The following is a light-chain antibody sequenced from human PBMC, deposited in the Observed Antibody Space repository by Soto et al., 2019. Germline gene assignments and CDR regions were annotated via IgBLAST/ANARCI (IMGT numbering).Light chain of an antibody. CDR2: EVS. CDR1: SSDVGGYVY. CDR3: SSYAGSKSV. J-gene: IGLJ1*01. Sequence: QSALTQPPSASGSPGQSVTISCTGTSSDVGGYVYVSWYQQHPGKVPKLVIYEVSKRPSGVPDRFSGSKSGNTASLTISGLQADDEADYYCSSYAGSKSVFGTGTKLNVL. V-gene: IGLV2-8*01.